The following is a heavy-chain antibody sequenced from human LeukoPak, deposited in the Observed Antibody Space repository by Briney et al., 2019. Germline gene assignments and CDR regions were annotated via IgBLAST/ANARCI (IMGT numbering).Heavy chain of an antibody. CDR3: AKGVHVLLWFGEFLG. Sequence: GSLRLSCAASGFTVSSNYMSWVRQAPGKGLEWVSVIYSGGSTYYADSVKGRFTISRDNSKNTLYLQMNSLRAEDTAVYYCAKGVHVLLWFGEFLGWGQGTLVTVSS. J-gene: IGHJ4*02. V-gene: IGHV3-53*01. D-gene: IGHD3-10*01. CDR1: GFTVSSNY. CDR2: IYSGGST.